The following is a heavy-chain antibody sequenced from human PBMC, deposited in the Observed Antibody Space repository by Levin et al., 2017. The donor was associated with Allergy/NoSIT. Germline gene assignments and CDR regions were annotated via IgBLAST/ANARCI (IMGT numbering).Heavy chain of an antibody. J-gene: IGHJ4*02. CDR3: ARAFHYGGNFALDY. Sequence: SETLSLTCAVYGDSFSGYYWSWIRQPPGKGLEWIGEINHSGSTNYNPSLKSRVTISVDTSKNQFSLKLSSVTAADTAVYYCARAFHYGGNFALDYWGRGTLVTVSS. D-gene: IGHD4-23*01. CDR1: GDSFSGYY. V-gene: IGHV4-34*01. CDR2: INHSGST.